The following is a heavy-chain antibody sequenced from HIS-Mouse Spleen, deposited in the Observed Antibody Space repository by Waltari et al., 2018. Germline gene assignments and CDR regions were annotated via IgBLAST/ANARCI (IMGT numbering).Heavy chain of an antibody. CDR2: IGCNSGSI. D-gene: IGHD3-16*01. Sequence: EVQLVESGGGLVQPGRSLRLSCAASGFTFDDYAMHWVRQAPGKGLGWFSGIGCNSGSIGYADSVKGRFTISRDNAKNSLYLQMNSLRAEDTALYYCAKDAAGGEYFDLWGRGTLVTVSS. CDR1: GFTFDDYA. J-gene: IGHJ2*01. CDR3: AKDAAGGEYFDL. V-gene: IGHV3-9*01.